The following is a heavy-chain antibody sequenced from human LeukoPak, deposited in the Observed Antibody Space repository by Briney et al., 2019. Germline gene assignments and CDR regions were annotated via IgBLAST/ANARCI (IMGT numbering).Heavy chain of an antibody. J-gene: IGHJ4*02. CDR1: GGSFSGYY. Sequence: PSETLSLTCAVYGGSFSGYYWSWIRQPPGKGLEWIGEINHSGSTSYNPSLKSRVTISVDTSKNQFSLKLSSVTAADTAVYYCARHLLNFDYWGQGTLVTVSS. CDR2: INHSGST. CDR3: ARHLLNFDY. V-gene: IGHV4-34*01.